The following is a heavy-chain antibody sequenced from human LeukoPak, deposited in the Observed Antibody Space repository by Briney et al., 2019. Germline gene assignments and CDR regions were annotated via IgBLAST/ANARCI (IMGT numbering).Heavy chain of an antibody. CDR2: IWYDGSNK. V-gene: IGHV3-33*01. J-gene: IGHJ4*02. CDR1: GFTFSSYG. D-gene: IGHD4-17*01. CDR3: ARDRGLRFLDY. Sequence: GRSLRLSCAASGFTFSSYGMHWVRQAPGKGLEWVAVIWYDGSNKYYADSVKGRFTISRDNSKNTLYLQMNSLRAEDTAVYYCARDRGLRFLDYWGQGTLVTVSS.